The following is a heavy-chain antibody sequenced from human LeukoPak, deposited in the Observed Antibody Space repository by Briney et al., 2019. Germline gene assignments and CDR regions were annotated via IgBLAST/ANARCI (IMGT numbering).Heavy chain of an antibody. Sequence: SETLSLTCAVYGGSFSGYYWSWIRQPPGKGLEWIGEINHSGSTNYNPSLKSRVTISVDTSKNQFSLKLSSVTAADTAVYYCAKTGDRRNYYYMDVWGKGTTVTVSS. CDR1: GGSFSGYY. V-gene: IGHV4-34*01. CDR2: INHSGST. D-gene: IGHD7-27*01. CDR3: AKTGDRRNYYYMDV. J-gene: IGHJ6*03.